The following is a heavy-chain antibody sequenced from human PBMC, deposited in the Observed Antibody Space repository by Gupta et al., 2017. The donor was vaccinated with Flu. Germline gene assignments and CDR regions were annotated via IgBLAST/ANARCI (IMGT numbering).Heavy chain of an antibody. J-gene: IGHJ6*02. CDR3: ARGEMVRGENLHNYYYYGMDV. CDR1: GGTFSSYA. D-gene: IGHD3-10*01. V-gene: IGHV1-69*06. Sequence: QVQLVQSGAEVKKPGSSVQVSCKASGGTFSSYALRWVRQAPGQGLEWMGGIIPTFGTANYAQKFQGRVTMTADKSTSTAYMELSSLRSEDTAVYYCARGEMVRGENLHNYYYYGMDVWGQGTTVTVSS. CDR2: IIPTFGTA.